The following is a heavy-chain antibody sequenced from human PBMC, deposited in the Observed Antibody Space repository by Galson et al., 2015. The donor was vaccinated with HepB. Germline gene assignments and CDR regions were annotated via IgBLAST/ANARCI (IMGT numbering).Heavy chain of an antibody. CDR2: INHSGST. J-gene: IGHJ4*02. V-gene: IGHV4-34*01. CDR3: ARGWAVAGRPFDY. Sequence: SEPLSLTCAVYGGSFSGYYWSWIRQPPGKGLEWIGEINHSGSTNYNPSLKSRVTISVDTSKNQFSLKLSSVTAADTAVYYCARGWAVAGRPFDYWGQGTLVTVSS. CDR1: GGSFSGYY. D-gene: IGHD6-19*01.